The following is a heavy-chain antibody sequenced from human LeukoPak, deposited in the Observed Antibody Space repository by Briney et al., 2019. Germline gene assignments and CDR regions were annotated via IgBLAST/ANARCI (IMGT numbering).Heavy chain of an antibody. CDR2: IRFDGSNK. D-gene: IGHD6-19*01. J-gene: IGHJ3*02. CDR1: GFTFSRYS. CDR3: ARGASVVAGSDDAFDI. V-gene: IGHV3-30*02. Sequence: GGSLRLSCAASGFTFSRYSMNWVRQAPGKGLEWVAFIRFDGSNKYYADSVKGRFTISRDNAKNSLYLQMNSLRAEDTAVYYCARGASVVAGSDDAFDIWGQGTMVTVSS.